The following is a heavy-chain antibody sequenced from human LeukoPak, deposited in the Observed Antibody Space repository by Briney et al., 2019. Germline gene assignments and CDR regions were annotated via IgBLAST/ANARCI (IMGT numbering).Heavy chain of an antibody. Sequence: GGSLRLSCAASGFTFSSYAMSWVRQAPGKGLEWVSAISGSGGSTYYADSVKGRFTISRDNSKNTLYLQTNSLRAEDTAVYYCAKVGPYYYDSRSVAFDYWGQGTLVTVSS. V-gene: IGHV3-23*01. CDR3: AKVGPYYYDSRSVAFDY. D-gene: IGHD3-22*01. CDR1: GFTFSSYA. CDR2: ISGSGGST. J-gene: IGHJ4*02.